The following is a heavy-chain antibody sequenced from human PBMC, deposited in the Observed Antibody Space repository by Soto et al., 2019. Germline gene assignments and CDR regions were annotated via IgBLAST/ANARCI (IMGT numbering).Heavy chain of an antibody. CDR2: INPSGGST. Sequence: ASVKVSCKASGYTFTSYYMHWVRQAPGQGLEWMGIINPSGGSTSYAQKFQGRVTMTRDTSTSTAYMELSSLRSEDTAVYYCARQELRAYGSRSYHFDYWGQGTLVTVSS. J-gene: IGHJ4*02. CDR3: ARQELRAYGSRSYHFDY. D-gene: IGHD3-10*01. V-gene: IGHV1-46*01. CDR1: GYTFTSYY.